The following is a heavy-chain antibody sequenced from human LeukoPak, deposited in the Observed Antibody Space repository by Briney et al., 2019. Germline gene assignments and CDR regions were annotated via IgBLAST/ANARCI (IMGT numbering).Heavy chain of an antibody. J-gene: IGHJ6*02. D-gene: IGHD3-22*01. CDR3: ARDGYSYYYDSSGHKRYYGMDV. CDR2: INHSGST. V-gene: IGHV4-34*01. CDR1: GGSFSGYY. Sequence: SETLSLTCAVYGGSFSGYYWSWIRQPPGKGLEWIGEINHSGSTNYNPSLKSRVTISVDTSKNQFSLKLSSVTAADTAVYYCARDGYSYYYDSSGHKRYYGMDVWGQGTTVTVSS.